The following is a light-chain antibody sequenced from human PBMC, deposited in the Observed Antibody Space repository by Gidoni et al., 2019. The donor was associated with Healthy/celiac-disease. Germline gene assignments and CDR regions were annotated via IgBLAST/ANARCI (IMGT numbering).Light chain of an antibody. CDR2: DAS. Sequence: EIVLTQSPATLSSSPGERATLSCRASQSVSSYLAWYQQKPGQAPRLLIYDASNRATGIPARFSGSGSGTDFTLTISSLEPEDFAVYYCQQRSNWPPRYTFGQGTKLEIK. V-gene: IGKV3-11*01. J-gene: IGKJ2*01. CDR1: QSVSSY. CDR3: QQRSNWPPRYT.